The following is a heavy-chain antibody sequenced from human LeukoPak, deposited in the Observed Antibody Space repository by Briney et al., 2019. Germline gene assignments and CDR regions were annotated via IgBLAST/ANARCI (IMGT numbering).Heavy chain of an antibody. CDR3: SGFLIYYDSSSYYWIY. V-gene: IGHV5-51*01. D-gene: IGHD3-22*01. CDR1: GYSFTSYW. J-gene: IGHJ4*02. Sequence: GESLKISCKGSGYSFTSYWICWVRQMPGKGLEWMGIIYPGDSDTRYSPSFQGQVTISADKSISTAYLQWSSLKASDTAMYYCSGFLIYYDSSSYYWIYWGQGPLVTVSS. CDR2: IYPGDSDT.